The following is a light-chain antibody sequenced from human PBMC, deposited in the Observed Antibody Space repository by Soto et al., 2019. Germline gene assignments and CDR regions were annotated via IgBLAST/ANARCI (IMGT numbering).Light chain of an antibody. Sequence: SALTQPASVSGSPGQSITSSCTGTSGDIGSYNRVSWYQQHPGKAPKLIIYEVTDRPSGVSNRFSGSKSGNTASLTISGLQAEDEAEYYCSSYTNINTRACVFGTGTKLTVL. CDR2: EVT. CDR1: SGDIGSYNR. V-gene: IGLV2-14*01. CDR3: SSYTNINTRACV. J-gene: IGLJ1*01.